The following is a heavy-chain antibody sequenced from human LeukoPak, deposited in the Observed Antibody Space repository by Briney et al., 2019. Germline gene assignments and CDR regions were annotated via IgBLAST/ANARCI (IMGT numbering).Heavy chain of an antibody. D-gene: IGHD3-22*01. CDR2: IRYDGSNK. CDR1: GFTFSSYG. V-gene: IGHV3-30*02. Sequence: PGGSLRLSCAASGFTFSSYGMHWVRQAPGKGLEWVAFIRYDGSNKYYADSVKGRFTISRDNSKNTLYLQMNSLRAEDTAVYYCARMRRDYYDSSGFDYWGQGTLVTVSS. J-gene: IGHJ4*02. CDR3: ARMRRDYYDSSGFDY.